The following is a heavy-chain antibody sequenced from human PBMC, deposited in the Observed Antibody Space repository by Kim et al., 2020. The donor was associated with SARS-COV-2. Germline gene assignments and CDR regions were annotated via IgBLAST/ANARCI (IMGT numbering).Heavy chain of an antibody. V-gene: IGHV3-30*18. D-gene: IGHD6-13*01. Sequence: GGSLRLYCAASGFTFSNSGMHWVRQAPGKGLEWVAVISYDGSNEYYGDSVKGRFSISRDDSKSTLYLQMNSLRVEDTAVYYCAKDRSASWSFDYWGQGTLVTVSS. CDR1: GFTFSNSG. CDR3: AKDRSASWSFDY. CDR2: ISYDGSNE. J-gene: IGHJ4*02.